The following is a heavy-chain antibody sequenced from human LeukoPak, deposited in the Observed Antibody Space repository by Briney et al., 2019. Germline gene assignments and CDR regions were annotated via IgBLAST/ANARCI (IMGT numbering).Heavy chain of an antibody. J-gene: IGHJ4*02. D-gene: IGHD2-15*01. CDR1: GYTFTSYG. Sequence: ASVKVSCKASGYTFTSYGISWVRQAPGQGLEGMGWISAYNGNTNYAQKLQGRVTMTTDTSTSTAYMELRSLRSDDTAVYYCARVKSGRSPGDYWGQGTLVTVSS. CDR2: ISAYNGNT. CDR3: ARVKSGRSPGDY. V-gene: IGHV1-18*01.